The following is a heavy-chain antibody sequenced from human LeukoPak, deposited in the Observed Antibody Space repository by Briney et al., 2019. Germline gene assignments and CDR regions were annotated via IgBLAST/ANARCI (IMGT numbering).Heavy chain of an antibody. CDR1: GGSISSSSYY. V-gene: IGHV4-39*07. CDR2: IYSSGST. D-gene: IGHD1-20*01. J-gene: IGHJ4*02. CDR3: ARTHNWNEDY. Sequence: SETLSLTCTVSGGSISSSSYYWGWIRQPPGKGLEWIGSIYSSGSTIYNPSLKSRVTISVDTSKNQFSLKLSSVTAADTAFYYCARTHNWNEDYWGQGTLVTVSS.